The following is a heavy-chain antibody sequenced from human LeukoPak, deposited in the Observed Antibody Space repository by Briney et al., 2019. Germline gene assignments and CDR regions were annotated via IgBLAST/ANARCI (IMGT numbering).Heavy chain of an antibody. CDR1: GDSVSSNSVT. J-gene: IGHJ5*02. V-gene: IGHV6-1*01. CDR2: TYYRSTWYN. Sequence: SQTLSLTCAISGDSVSSNSVTWNWIRQSPSRGLEWLGKTYYRSTWYNDYAVSVRGRITVNPDTSKNQFSLHLNSVTPEDTAVYYCARRLTQYDCFDPWGQGILVTVSS. CDR3: ARRLTQYDCFDP. D-gene: IGHD2-2*01.